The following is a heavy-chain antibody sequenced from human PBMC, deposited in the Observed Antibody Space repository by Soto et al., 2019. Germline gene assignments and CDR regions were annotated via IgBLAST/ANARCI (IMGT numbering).Heavy chain of an antibody. V-gene: IGHV1-24*01. J-gene: IGHJ5*02. CDR3: ATDIEGYCSGGSCDSHSRALDP. CDR2: FDPEDGET. CDR1: GYTLTELS. Sequence: ASVKVSCKVSGYTLTELSMHWVRQAPGKGLERMGGFDPEDGETIYAQKFQGRVTMTEDTSTDTAYMELSSLRSEDTAVYYCATDIEGYCSGGSCDSHSRALDPWGQGTPVTVSS. D-gene: IGHD2-15*01.